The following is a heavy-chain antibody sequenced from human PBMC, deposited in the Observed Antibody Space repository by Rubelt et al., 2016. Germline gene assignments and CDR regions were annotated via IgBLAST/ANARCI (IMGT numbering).Heavy chain of an antibody. CDR3: ARDCGVLLWFGELLGFDP. V-gene: IGHV4-38-2*02. CDR2: IYHSGST. Sequence: QVQLQESGPGLVKPSETLSLTCTVSGYSISSGYYWGWIRQPPGKGLEWIGSIYHSGSTYYNPSLKCGVTISVDTSTNQFSLKLSSVTAADTAVYYCARDCGVLLWFGELLGFDPWGQGTLVTVSS. J-gene: IGHJ5*02. D-gene: IGHD3-10*01. CDR1: GYSISSGYY.